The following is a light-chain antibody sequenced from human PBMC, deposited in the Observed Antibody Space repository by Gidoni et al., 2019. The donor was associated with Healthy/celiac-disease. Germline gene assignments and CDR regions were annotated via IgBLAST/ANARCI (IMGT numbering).Light chain of an antibody. CDR2: GAS. V-gene: IGKV3-15*01. CDR1: QSVSSN. CDR3: QQYNNWPPHT. J-gene: IGKJ2*01. Sequence: EIVMTQSPATLSVSPGERATLSCRASQSVSSNLAWYQQKPGQAPRLLIYGASTRATGIPARFSGSGSGTEFTLTISSLQSEDLAVYYCQQYNNWPPHTFXQXTKLEIK.